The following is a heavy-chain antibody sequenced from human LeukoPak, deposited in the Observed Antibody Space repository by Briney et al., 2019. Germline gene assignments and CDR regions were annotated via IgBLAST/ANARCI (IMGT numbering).Heavy chain of an antibody. V-gene: IGHV4-59*08. CDR2: IYYTGST. CDR1: GGSISSYY. Sequence: PSETLSLTCTVSGGSISSYYWSWIRQPPGKGLEWIGYIYYTGSTNYNPPLKSRVTISVDTSKNQFSLKLSSVTAADTAVYSCARSYCRGGSCYLFDPWGQGTLVTVSS. D-gene: IGHD2-15*01. J-gene: IGHJ5*02. CDR3: ARSYCRGGSCYLFDP.